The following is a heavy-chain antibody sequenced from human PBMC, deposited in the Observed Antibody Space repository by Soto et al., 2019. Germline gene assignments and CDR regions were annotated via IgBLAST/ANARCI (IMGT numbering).Heavy chain of an antibody. J-gene: IGHJ5*01. CDR2: VKSQIDGGTT. CDR3: ATGSARFDF. D-gene: IGHD6-6*01. V-gene: IGHV3-15*01. Sequence: EVQLVESGGGSAKPGGSVRLSCAASGFTFTDVWMNWVRQVPGEGLEWVGHVKSQIDGGTTDSAAALDGRVTISRDDSKNMVYLQLNRLRTDDTAVYYCATGSARFDFWGQGTLVTVSS. CDR1: GFTFTDVW.